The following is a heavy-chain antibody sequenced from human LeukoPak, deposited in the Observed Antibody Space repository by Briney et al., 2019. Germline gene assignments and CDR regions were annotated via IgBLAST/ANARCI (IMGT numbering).Heavy chain of an antibody. CDR2: ISAVFETP. D-gene: IGHD3-10*01. J-gene: IGHJ3*01. V-gene: IGHV1-69*15. Sequence: EASVKVSRKSSVGGFSGCAIYWRPPAPGPGLECMGRISAVFETPNYAQKFEERVTISLDGPTNTAYMEMSSLTSDDTAVYFCARASQTFGKKYDVFDVWGQGTGVIVSS. CDR1: VGGFSGCA. CDR3: ARASQTFGKKYDVFDV.